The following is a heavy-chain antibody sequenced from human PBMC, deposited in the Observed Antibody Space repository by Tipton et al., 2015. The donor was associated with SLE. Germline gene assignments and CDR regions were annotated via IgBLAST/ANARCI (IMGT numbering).Heavy chain of an antibody. D-gene: IGHD1/OR15-1a*01. CDR1: GFTFSSYW. J-gene: IGHJ4*02. Sequence: SLRLSCAASGFTFSSYWMSWVRQAPGKGLEWVANIKQDGSEKYYVDSVMGRFTISRDNAKNSLYLQMNSLRAEDTAVYYCATDLWTSTGNWNTDYFDYWGQGTLVTVSS. CDR2: IKQDGSEK. CDR3: ATDLWTSTGNWNTDYFDY. V-gene: IGHV3-7*01.